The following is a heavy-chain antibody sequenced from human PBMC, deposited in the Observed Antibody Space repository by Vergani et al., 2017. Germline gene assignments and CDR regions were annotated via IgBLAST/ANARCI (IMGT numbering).Heavy chain of an antibody. CDR3: ARDFGAYCGGDCYVYYFDY. D-gene: IGHD2-21*01. CDR1: GYTFTSYG. V-gene: IGHV1-18*01. J-gene: IGHJ4*02. Sequence: QVQLVQSGAEVKKPGASVKVSCKASGYTFTSYGISWVRQAPGQGLEWMGWISAYNGNTNYAQKLQGRVTMTTDTSTSTAYMELRSLRSDDTAVYYGARDFGAYCGGDCYVYYFDYWGQGTLVTVSS. CDR2: ISAYNGNT.